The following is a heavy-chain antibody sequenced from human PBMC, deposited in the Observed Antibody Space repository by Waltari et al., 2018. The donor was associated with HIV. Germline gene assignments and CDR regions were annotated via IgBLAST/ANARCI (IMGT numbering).Heavy chain of an antibody. J-gene: IGHJ4*02. D-gene: IGHD3-10*01. CDR1: GVSFRGYY. Sequence: QVQLQQWGAGLLKPSETLSLTCAVYGVSFRGYYWSWIRQSPGKGLEWIGEINHSGRTNNNPSLKSRVTMSVDTSKNQFSLKLSFVTAADTAVYYCARGGNYYGSGSYYKLDYWGQGTLVTVSS. V-gene: IGHV4-34*01. CDR2: INHSGRT. CDR3: ARGGNYYGSGSYYKLDY.